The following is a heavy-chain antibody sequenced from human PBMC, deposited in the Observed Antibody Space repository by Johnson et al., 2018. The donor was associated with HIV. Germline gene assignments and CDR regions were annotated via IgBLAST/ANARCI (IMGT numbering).Heavy chain of an antibody. D-gene: IGHD1-26*01. CDR1: GFTFSNAW. J-gene: IGHJ3*02. Sequence: VQLVESGGGLVQPGGSLRLSCAASGFTFSNAWMSWVRQAPGKGLEWVSGFYSGGNTYYADSVKGRFTISRDNAKNSLYLQMNSLRVEDTAVYYCAKDIEWELQNDAFDIWGQGTMVTVSS. V-gene: IGHV3-66*01. CDR3: AKDIEWELQNDAFDI. CDR2: FYSGGNT.